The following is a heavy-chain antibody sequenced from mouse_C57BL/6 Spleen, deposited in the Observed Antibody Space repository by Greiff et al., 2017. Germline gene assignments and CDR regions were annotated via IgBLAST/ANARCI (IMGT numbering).Heavy chain of an antibody. V-gene: IGHV1-39*01. Sequence: VHVKQSGPELVKPGASVKISCKASGYSFTDYNMNWVKQSNGKSLEWIGVINPNYGTTSYNQKFKGKATLTVDQSSSTAYMQLNSLTSEDSAVYYCARFGYYSNDWYFDVWGTGTTVTVSS. J-gene: IGHJ1*03. CDR3: ARFGYYSNDWYFDV. CDR2: INPNYGTT. D-gene: IGHD2-5*01. CDR1: GYSFTDYN.